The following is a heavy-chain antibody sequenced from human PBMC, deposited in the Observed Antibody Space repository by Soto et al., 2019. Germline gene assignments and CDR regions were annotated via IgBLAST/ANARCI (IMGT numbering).Heavy chain of an antibody. V-gene: IGHV4-59*08. J-gene: IGHJ4*02. D-gene: IGHD6-19*01. CDR2: IYYSGST. CDR3: ARQVGGWAPWYFDY. CDR1: GGSISSYY. Sequence: SETLSLTCTASGGSISSYYWSWIRQPPGKGLEWIGYIYYSGSTNYNPSLKSRVTISVDTSKNQFSLKLSSVTAADTAVYYCARQVGGWAPWYFDYWGQGTLVTVSS.